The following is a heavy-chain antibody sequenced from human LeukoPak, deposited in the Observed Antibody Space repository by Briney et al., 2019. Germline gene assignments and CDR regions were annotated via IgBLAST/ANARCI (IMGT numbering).Heavy chain of an antibody. CDR3: ARGFPTDTVTPTSAFDI. Sequence: GASVKVSCKASGYTFTGYYMHWVRQAPGQGLEWMGWINPNSGGTNYAQKFQGRVTMTRDTSISTAYMELSRLRSDDTAVYYCARGFPTDTVTPTSAFDIWGQGTMVTVSS. CDR2: INPNSGGT. D-gene: IGHD4-17*01. V-gene: IGHV1-2*02. CDR1: GYTFTGYY. J-gene: IGHJ3*02.